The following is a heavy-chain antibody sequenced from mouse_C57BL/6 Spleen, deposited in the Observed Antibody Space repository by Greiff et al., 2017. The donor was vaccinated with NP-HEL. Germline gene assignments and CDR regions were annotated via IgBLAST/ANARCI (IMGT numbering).Heavy chain of an antibody. D-gene: IGHD1-1*01. Sequence: EVQLVESGEGLVKPGGSLKLSCAASGFTFSSYAMSWVRQTPEKRLEWVAYISSGGDYIYYADTVKGRFTISRDNARNTLYLQMSSLKSEDTAMYYCTREAITTVVDYYAMDYWGQGTSVTVSS. V-gene: IGHV5-9-1*02. CDR3: TREAITTVVDYYAMDY. CDR1: GFTFSSYA. CDR2: ISSGGDYI. J-gene: IGHJ4*01.